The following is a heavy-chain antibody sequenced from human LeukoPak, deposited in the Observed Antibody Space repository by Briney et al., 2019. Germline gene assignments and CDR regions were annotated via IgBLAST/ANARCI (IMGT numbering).Heavy chain of an antibody. V-gene: IGHV4-30-2*01. J-gene: IGHJ3*01. CDR3: ARDRAGLGLLDF. Sequence: SETLSLTCAVSGGPISSGGYSWTWIRQPPGKGLESIGYIFQSGSPSYNPSLRSRVTISVDTSRNHFSLELISVTAADTAMYYCARDRAGLGLLDFWGQGTMVTVSS. CDR1: GGPISSGGYS. CDR2: IFQSGSP. D-gene: IGHD1-26*01.